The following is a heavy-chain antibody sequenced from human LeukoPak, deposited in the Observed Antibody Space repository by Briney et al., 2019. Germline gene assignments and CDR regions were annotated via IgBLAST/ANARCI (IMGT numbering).Heavy chain of an antibody. CDR2: IYYSGST. J-gene: IGHJ2*01. Sequence: PSETLSLTCTVSGGSISSYYWSWIRQPPGKGLEWIGYIYYSGSTNYNPSLKSRVTISVDTSKNQFSLKLSSVTAADTAVYYCARYPRRAYWYFDLWGRGTLVTVSS. CDR3: ARYPRRAYWYFDL. CDR1: GGSISSYY. D-gene: IGHD2-2*01. V-gene: IGHV4-59*08.